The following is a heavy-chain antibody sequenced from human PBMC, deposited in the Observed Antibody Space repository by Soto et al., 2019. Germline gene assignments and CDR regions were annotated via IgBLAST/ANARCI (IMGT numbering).Heavy chain of an antibody. CDR3: VRGGFLSHDHVIIAPATLGFDP. Sequence: QVQLMQSGAEVKKPGASVKVSYKASGYTFTTYDINWVRQAPGQGLEWMGWMNPNRTNTGYAEKFEGRVTMTRDTSISTAYMELSSLRYDDTAVYYCVRGGFLSHDHVIIAPATLGFDPWGQGTLVTVYS. V-gene: IGHV1-8*01. J-gene: IGHJ5*02. CDR1: GYTFTTYD. CDR2: MNPNRTNT. D-gene: IGHD2-2*01.